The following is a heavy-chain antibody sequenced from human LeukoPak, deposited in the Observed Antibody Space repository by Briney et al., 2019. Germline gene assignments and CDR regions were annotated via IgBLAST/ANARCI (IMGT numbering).Heavy chain of an antibody. CDR1: GGTFSSYA. CDR2: IIPIFGTA. Sequence: ASVKVSCKASGGTFSSYAISWVRQAPGQGLEWMGGIIPIFGTANYAQKFQGRVTITADESTSTAYMELSNLRSEDTAVYYCARDTGSGYFYFDYWGQGTLVTVSS. J-gene: IGHJ4*02. V-gene: IGHV1-69*13. CDR3: ARDTGSGYFYFDY. D-gene: IGHD3-3*01.